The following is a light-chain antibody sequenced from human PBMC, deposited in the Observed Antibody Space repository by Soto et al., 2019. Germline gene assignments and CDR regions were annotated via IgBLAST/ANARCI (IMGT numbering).Light chain of an antibody. Sequence: NGLTQSPFTRSLSPGEKATLSSVAIQSVSSSYLAWYQQKPCLAPRLLIYDASSRATGIPDRFSGSGSGTDFTLTISRLEPEDFAVYYCQQYGSSPITLGQGTRLEIK. J-gene: IGKJ5*01. CDR3: QQYGSSPIT. CDR2: DAS. V-gene: IGKV3D-20*01. CDR1: QSVSSSY.